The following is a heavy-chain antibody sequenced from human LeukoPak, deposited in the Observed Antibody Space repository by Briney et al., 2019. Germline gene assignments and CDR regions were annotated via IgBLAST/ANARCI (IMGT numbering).Heavy chain of an antibody. CDR2: IYTSGST. J-gene: IGHJ5*02. D-gene: IGHD2-2*01. CDR3: AREWGIVVVPAASNWFDP. CDR1: GGSISSYY. Sequence: SETLSLTCTVSGGSISSYYWSWIRQPAGKGLEWIGRIYTSGSTNYNPSLKSRVTMSVDTSKNQFSLKLSSVTAADTAVYYCAREWGIVVVPAASNWFDPWGQGTLVTVSS. V-gene: IGHV4-4*07.